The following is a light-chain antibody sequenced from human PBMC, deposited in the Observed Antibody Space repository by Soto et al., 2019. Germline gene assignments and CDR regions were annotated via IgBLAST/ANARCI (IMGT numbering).Light chain of an antibody. Sequence: EIVMTQSPAALSVSPGERVTLSCRASQSVSSNLAWYQQKPGQAPRLLIYGASTRATGIPARFSGSGSGTEFTLTVSSLQSEDFAVYYCQQYNKWPPAVAFGQGTKVDIK. CDR2: GAS. V-gene: IGKV3-15*01. CDR3: QQYNKWPPAVA. CDR1: QSVSSN. J-gene: IGKJ2*01.